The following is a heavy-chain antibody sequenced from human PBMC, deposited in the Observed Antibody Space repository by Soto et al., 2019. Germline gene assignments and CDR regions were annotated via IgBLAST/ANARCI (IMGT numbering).Heavy chain of an antibody. CDR1: GFTFDDYA. V-gene: IGHV3-9*01. D-gene: IGHD3-3*01. Sequence: EVQLVESGGGVVQPGRFLRLSCAASGFTFDDYAMHWVGQAPGKGLEGVSGISWNSGSIGYADSVKGRFTISRDNAKNSLYLQMNSLRAEDTALYYCAKGTTIFGVDPYYMDVWGKGTTVTVSS. CDR2: ISWNSGSI. CDR3: AKGTTIFGVDPYYMDV. J-gene: IGHJ6*03.